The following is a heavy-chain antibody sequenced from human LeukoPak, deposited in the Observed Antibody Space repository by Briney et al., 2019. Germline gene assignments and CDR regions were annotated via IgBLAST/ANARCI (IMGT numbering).Heavy chain of an antibody. D-gene: IGHD3-3*02. CDR1: GFTFSSYS. V-gene: IGHV3-21*01. CDR2: ITTSSSYI. CDR3: VREIIRLGQDDYFDY. Sequence: GGSLRLSCAASGFTFSSYSLNWVRQAPGKGLEWVSSITTSSSYIYYADSVKGRFTISRDNAKNSLSLQMNSLRAEDTAVYYCVREIIRLGQDDYFDYWGQGTLVTVSS. J-gene: IGHJ4*02.